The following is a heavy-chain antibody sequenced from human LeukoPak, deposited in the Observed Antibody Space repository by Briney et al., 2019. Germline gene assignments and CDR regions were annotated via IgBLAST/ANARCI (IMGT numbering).Heavy chain of an antibody. V-gene: IGHV4-59*01. J-gene: IGHJ4*02. CDR1: GGSISSYY. Sequence: PSETLSLTFTVSGGSISSYYWNWIRKPPGKGLEWIGYISYSGTTNYNPSLKSRVTISVDTSKNQFSLKLSSVTAADTAVYYCARDRYYDSGSYYNWGQGTLVTVSS. D-gene: IGHD3-10*01. CDR3: ARDRYYDSGSYYN. CDR2: ISYSGTT.